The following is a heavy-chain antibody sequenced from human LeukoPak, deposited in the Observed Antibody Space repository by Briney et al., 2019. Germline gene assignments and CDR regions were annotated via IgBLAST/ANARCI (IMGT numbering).Heavy chain of an antibody. J-gene: IGHJ5*02. CDR1: GYTFTSYG. V-gene: IGHV1-18*01. D-gene: IGHD3-3*01. CDR2: ISAYNGNT. Sequence: ASVKVSCKASGYTFTSYGISWVRQAPGQGLEWMGWISAYNGNTNYAQKLQGRVTMTTDTSTSTAYMELRSLRSDDTAVYYCARGLSYYDFWSGYYRVPESDNWFDPWGQGTLVTVSS. CDR3: ARGLSYYDFWSGYYRVPESDNWFDP.